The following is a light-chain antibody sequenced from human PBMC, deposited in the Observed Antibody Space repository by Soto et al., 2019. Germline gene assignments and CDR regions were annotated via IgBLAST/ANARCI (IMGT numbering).Light chain of an antibody. CDR2: DDT. J-gene: IGLJ3*02. CDR1: DIGGKS. V-gene: IGLV3-21*02. Sequence: SYELTQPPSVSVGPGQTARITCGGSDIGGKSVHWYQQKPGQAPVLVVYDDTDRPSGIPERFSGSNSGNTATLTINTVAAGDEAGYYCQVWDSNSDPLFGGGTKLTVL. CDR3: QVWDSNSDPL.